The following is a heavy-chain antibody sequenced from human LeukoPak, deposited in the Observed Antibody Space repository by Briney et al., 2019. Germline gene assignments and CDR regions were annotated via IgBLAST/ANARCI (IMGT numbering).Heavy chain of an antibody. J-gene: IGHJ5*02. D-gene: IGHD2-15*01. CDR1: GITFSSYW. V-gene: IGHV3-74*01. Sequence: GGSLRLSCAASGITFSSYWMHWVRQAPGKGLVWVSRINSDGSSTSYADSVKGRFTISRDNAKDSLYLQMNSLRAEDTAVYYCAKCSGGNCYHSDDHWGQGTLVTVSP. CDR2: INSDGSST. CDR3: AKCSGGNCYHSDDH.